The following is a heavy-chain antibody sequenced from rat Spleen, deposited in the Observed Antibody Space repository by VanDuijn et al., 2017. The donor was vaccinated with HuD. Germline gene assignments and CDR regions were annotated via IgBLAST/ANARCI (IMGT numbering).Heavy chain of an antibody. CDR2: ISYDGSST. CDR3: SRHYYDGSYYYWYFDF. Sequence: EVQLVESDGGLVQPGRSLKLSCAASGFTFSDYYMAWVRQAPTKGLEWVATISYDGSSTYYRDSVKGRFTISRDNEKSTLYLQMDSLRSEDTATYYWSRHYYDGSYYYWYFDFWGPGTMVTVSS. J-gene: IGHJ1*01. CDR1: GFTFSDYY. D-gene: IGHD1-12*02. V-gene: IGHV5-29*01.